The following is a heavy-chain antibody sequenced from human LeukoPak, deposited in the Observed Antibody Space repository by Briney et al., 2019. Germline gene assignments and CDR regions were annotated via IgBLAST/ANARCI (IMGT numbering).Heavy chain of an antibody. CDR3: ARHEVGYYYGSGSYYRSYYFDY. CDR1: GSPFTSYW. V-gene: IGHV5-10-1*01. CDR2: IDPSDSYT. Sequence: GESLKISCQGSGSPFTSYWISWVRQLPGKGLEWMGRIDPSDSYTNYSPSFQGHVTISADKSISTAYLQWSNLKASDTAMYYCARHEVGYYYGSGSYYRSYYFDYWGQGTLGTVSA. J-gene: IGHJ4*02. D-gene: IGHD3-10*01.